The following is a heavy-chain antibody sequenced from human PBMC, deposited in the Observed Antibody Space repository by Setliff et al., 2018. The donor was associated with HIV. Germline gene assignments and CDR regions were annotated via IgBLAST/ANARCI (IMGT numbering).Heavy chain of an antibody. V-gene: IGHV1-69*06. Sequence: GASVKVSCKASGGTFSSYAITWVRQAPGQGLEWMGGIIPIFGTANYAQKFQGRVTIIADKSTSTAYMELSSLRSEDTAVYYCARDSVYYDGTLSYYYYMDVWGKGTAVTVSS. CDR1: GGTFSSYA. CDR3: ARDSVYYDGTLSYYYYMDV. D-gene: IGHD3-22*01. J-gene: IGHJ6*03. CDR2: IIPIFGTA.